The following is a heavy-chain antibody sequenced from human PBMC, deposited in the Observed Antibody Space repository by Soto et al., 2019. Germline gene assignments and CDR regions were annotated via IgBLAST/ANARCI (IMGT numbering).Heavy chain of an antibody. CDR3: ARDGSPTYYYYYMDV. J-gene: IGHJ6*03. CDR1: GFTFSSYW. D-gene: IGHD6-13*01. V-gene: IGHV3-74*01. Sequence: GGSLRLSCAASGFTFSSYWMHWVRQAPGKGLVWVSRINSDGSSTSYADSVKGRFTISRDNAKNTLYLQMNSLRAEDTAVYYCARDGSPTYYYYYMDVWGKGTTVTVSS. CDR2: INSDGSST.